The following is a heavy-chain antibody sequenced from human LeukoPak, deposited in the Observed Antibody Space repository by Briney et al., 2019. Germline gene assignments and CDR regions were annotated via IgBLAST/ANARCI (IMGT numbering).Heavy chain of an antibody. CDR2: ISSSSSYI. CDR3: ARDQEVLRYFDWLSPFDY. CDR1: GFTFSSYS. Sequence: GGSLRLSCAASGFTFSSYSMNWVRQAPGKGLEWVSSISSSSSYIYYADSVKGRFTISRDNAKNSLYLQMNSLRAEDTAVYYCARDQEVLRYFDWLSPFDYWGQGTLVTVSS. V-gene: IGHV3-21*01. D-gene: IGHD3-9*01. J-gene: IGHJ4*02.